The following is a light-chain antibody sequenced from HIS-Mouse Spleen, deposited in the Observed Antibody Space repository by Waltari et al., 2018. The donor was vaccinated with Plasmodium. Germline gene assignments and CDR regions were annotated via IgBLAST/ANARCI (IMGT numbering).Light chain of an antibody. Sequence: DIVMTQSPATLSVSPGERATLSCRASQSVSRTLAWYQQKPGQAPRLLIYGASTRATGIPARFSGSGSGTEFTLTISSLQSEDFAVYYCQQYNNWPPYTFGQGTKLEIK. CDR2: GAS. CDR1: QSVSRT. V-gene: IGKV3-15*01. J-gene: IGKJ2*01. CDR3: QQYNNWPPYT.